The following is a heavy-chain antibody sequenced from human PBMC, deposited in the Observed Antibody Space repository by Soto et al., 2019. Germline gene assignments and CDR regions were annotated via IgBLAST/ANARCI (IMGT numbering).Heavy chain of an antibody. CDR3: ARVVRYFDTPYGMDV. D-gene: IGHD3-9*01. CDR1: GFTFSNYA. Sequence: EVQLLESGEGLVQPGGSLKLSCAASGFTFSNYAMSWVRQAPGKGLEWVSGIGSSGSNTYYADSVKGRFTISRDNSKNTLFLQMNSLGAEDTAEYYCARVVRYFDTPYGMDVWGQGTTVTVSS. CDR2: IGSSGSNT. J-gene: IGHJ6*02. V-gene: IGHV3-23*01.